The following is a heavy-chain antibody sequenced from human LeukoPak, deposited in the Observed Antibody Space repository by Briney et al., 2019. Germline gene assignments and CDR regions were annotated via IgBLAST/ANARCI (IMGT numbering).Heavy chain of an antibody. D-gene: IGHD3-3*01. V-gene: IGHV4-4*09. J-gene: IGHJ6*03. CDR3: AILRVRRSGYPYYYYYMDV. CDR1: GGSISSYY. Sequence: SETLSLTCTVSGGSISSYYWSWIRQPPGKGLEWIGYIYTSGSTNYNPSLKSRVTISVDTSKNQFSLKLSSVTAADTAVYYCAILRVRRSGYPYYYYYMDVWGKGNTVTVS. CDR2: IYTSGST.